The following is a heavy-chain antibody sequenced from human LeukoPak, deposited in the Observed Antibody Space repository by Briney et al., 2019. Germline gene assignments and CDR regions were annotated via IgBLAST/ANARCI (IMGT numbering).Heavy chain of an antibody. CDR1: GFTFSSYG. V-gene: IGHV3-23*01. CDR3: AKPSSGWYVRFDY. D-gene: IGHD6-19*01. CDR2: ISGSGGST. Sequence: GGSLRLSCAASGFTFSSYGMHWVRQAPGKGLEWVSVISGSGGSTYYADSVKGRFTISRDNSKNTLYLQMNSLRAEDTAVYYCAKPSSGWYVRFDYWGQGTLVTVSS. J-gene: IGHJ4*02.